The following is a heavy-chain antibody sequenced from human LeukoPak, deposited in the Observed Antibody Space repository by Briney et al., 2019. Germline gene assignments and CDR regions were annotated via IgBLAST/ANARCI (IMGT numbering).Heavy chain of an antibody. CDR1: GFTFSSYA. Sequence: PGGSLRLSCAASGFTFSSYAMSWVRQAPGKGLEWVSAISGSGGSTYYADSVKGRFTISRDSSKNTLYLQMNSLRAEDTAVYYCANPITMVRGVIRFDAFDIWGQGTMVTVSS. V-gene: IGHV3-23*01. D-gene: IGHD3-10*01. CDR3: ANPITMVRGVIRFDAFDI. CDR2: ISGSGGST. J-gene: IGHJ3*02.